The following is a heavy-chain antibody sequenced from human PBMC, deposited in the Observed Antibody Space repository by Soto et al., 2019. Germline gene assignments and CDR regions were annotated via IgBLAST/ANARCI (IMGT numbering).Heavy chain of an antibody. D-gene: IGHD6-19*01. CDR1: GFAFSSYW. CDR3: VKASTVTGVGGYR. CDR2: ISSNGRNT. Sequence: EVQLVESGGGLIQPGGSLRLSCAASGFAFSSYWMHWVRQAPGRGPVWVSRISSNGRNTTYADFVKGRFTISRDNAANTLHLQMSSLTDADTAVYYCVKASTVTGVGGYRWGQGTLVTVSS. V-gene: IGHV3-74*01. J-gene: IGHJ5*02.